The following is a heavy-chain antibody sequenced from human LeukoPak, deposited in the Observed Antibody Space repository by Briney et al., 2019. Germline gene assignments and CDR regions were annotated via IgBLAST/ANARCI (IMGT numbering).Heavy chain of an antibody. J-gene: IGHJ4*02. CDR2: IQNDEIDK. V-gene: IGHV3-30*02. CDR3: AKERKLLPFDC. Sequence: PGGSLRLSCAASGFTFSTYGMHWVRQAPDKGLEWVAFIQNDEIDKFYADSVKGRFTISRDNSKNTLYLQMNSLRTDDTAVYYCAKERKLLPFDCWGQGTLVTVSS. CDR1: GFTFSTYG. D-gene: IGHD4-23*01.